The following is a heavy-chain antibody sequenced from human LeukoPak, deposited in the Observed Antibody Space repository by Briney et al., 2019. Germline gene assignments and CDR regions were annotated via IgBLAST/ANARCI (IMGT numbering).Heavy chain of an antibody. V-gene: IGHV1-18*01. CDR3: ARAPGIAAAGRLFDP. CDR2: ISAYNGNT. Sequence: ASVKVSCKASSYTFTSYGISWVRQAPGQGLEWMGWISAYNGNTNYAQKLQGRVNMTTDTSTSTAYMELRSLRSDDTAVYYCARAPGIAAAGRLFDPWGQGTLVTVSS. CDR1: SYTFTSYG. D-gene: IGHD6-13*01. J-gene: IGHJ5*01.